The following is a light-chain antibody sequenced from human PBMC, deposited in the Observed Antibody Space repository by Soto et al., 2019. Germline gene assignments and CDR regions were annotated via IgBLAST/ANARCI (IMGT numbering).Light chain of an antibody. CDR2: DAS. CDR3: QQRSNWPPGHT. Sequence: EIVLTQSPATLSLSPGERATLSCRASQSVSSYLAWYQQKPGQAPRLLIYDASNRATGILARFSGSGSGTDFTLTISSLEPEDFAVYYCQQRSNWPPGHTFGGGTKVEIK. V-gene: IGKV3-11*01. J-gene: IGKJ4*01. CDR1: QSVSSY.